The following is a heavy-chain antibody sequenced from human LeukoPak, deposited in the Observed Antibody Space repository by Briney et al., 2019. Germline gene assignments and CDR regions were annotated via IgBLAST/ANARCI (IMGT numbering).Heavy chain of an antibody. D-gene: IGHD3-22*01. V-gene: IGHV1-2*02. CDR2: INSNSGGT. J-gene: IGHJ4*02. CDR1: GYTFTGYY. Sequence: ASVKVSCKASGYTFTGYYMHWVRQAPGQGLEWMGWINSNSGGTNYAQKFQGRVTMTRDTSISTAYMELSRLRSDDTAVYYCARDHPASSFEYYYDGSGYQDDYWGQGTLVTVSS. CDR3: ARDHPASSFEYYYDGSGYQDDY.